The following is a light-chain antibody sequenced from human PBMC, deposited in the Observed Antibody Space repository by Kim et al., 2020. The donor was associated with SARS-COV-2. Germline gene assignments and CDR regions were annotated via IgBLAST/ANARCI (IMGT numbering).Light chain of an antibody. V-gene: IGKV1-NL1*01. CDR1: QGLSSA. CDR2: DAS. CDR3: QQSYGIPWT. J-gene: IGKJ1*01. Sequence: DIQMTQSPSTLSASVGDTVTITCRASQGLSSALAWYQHKPGKAPKLLVYDASTLESGVPSRFSGSGSGTEYTLTISSLQPDDLATFYCQQSYGIPWTFGQGTKVDIK.